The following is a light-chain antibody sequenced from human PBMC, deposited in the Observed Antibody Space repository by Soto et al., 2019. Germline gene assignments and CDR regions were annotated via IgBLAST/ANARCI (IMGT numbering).Light chain of an antibody. J-gene: IGLJ2*01. Sequence: QSVLTQPPSVTGAPGQRVTISCTGSNSNIGAGYPVHWYQQFPGAAPKLLIHADTHRPSGVPDRFSGSKSGTSASLAITGLQAEDEADFYCQSYDSNLIGLIFGGGTKVTVL. CDR3: QSYDSNLIGLI. CDR2: ADT. V-gene: IGLV1-40*01. CDR1: NSNIGAGYP.